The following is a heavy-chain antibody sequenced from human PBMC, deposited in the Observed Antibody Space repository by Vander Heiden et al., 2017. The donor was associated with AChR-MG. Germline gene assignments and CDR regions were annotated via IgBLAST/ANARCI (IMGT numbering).Heavy chain of an antibody. V-gene: IGHV3-7*05. D-gene: IGHD3-22*01. Sequence: EVQLVESGGGLVQPGGSLRLSCAASGFTFSSYWLGWVRQAPGKGLEWVANIKQDGSEKYYVDSVKGRFTISRDNAKNSLYLQMNSLRAEDTAVYYCARVGVAAGYYDSSGYYFDYWGQGTLVTVSS. J-gene: IGHJ4*02. CDR2: IKQDGSEK. CDR3: ARVGVAAGYYDSSGYYFDY. CDR1: GFTFSSYW.